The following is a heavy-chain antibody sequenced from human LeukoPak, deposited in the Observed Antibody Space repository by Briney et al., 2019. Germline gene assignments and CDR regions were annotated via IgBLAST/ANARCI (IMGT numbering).Heavy chain of an antibody. V-gene: IGHV3-11*05. CDR3: AREDKATIYD. D-gene: IGHD5-24*01. Sequence: PGGSLRLSCAASGFTFSGYYMSWIRQAPGKGLEWVSYISSSSSYANYADSVKGRFTISRDNAKNSLYLQMNSLRAEDTAVYYCAREDKATIYDWGQGTLVTVSS. CDR2: ISSSSSYA. CDR1: GFTFSGYY. J-gene: IGHJ4*02.